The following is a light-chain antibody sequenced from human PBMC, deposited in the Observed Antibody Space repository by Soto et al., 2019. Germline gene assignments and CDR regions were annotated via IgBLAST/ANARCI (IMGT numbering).Light chain of an antibody. J-gene: IGKJ5*01. CDR3: QQYGSSPPIT. CDR2: GAS. Sequence: EIVMTQSPATLSLSPVERATLSCMASQSIHTSLAWYQQKPGQPPRLLIYGASSRATGFPDRFSGSGSGTDFTLTISRLEPEDFAVYYCQQYGSSPPITFGQGTRLEIK. CDR1: QSIHTS. V-gene: IGKV3-20*01.